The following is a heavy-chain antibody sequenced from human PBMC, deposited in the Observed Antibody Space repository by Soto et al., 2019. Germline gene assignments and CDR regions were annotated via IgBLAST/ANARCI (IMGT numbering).Heavy chain of an antibody. CDR1: GYTFTGYY. J-gene: IGHJ6*02. Sequence: ASVKVSCKASGYTFTGYYMHWVRQAPGQGLEWMGWINPNSGGTNYAQKFQGRVTMTRDTSISTAYMELSRLRSDDTTVYYCARGLGYSYGYDYYYYGMDVWGQGTTVTVSS. D-gene: IGHD5-18*01. CDR3: ARGLGYSYGYDYYYYGMDV. V-gene: IGHV1-2*02. CDR2: INPNSGGT.